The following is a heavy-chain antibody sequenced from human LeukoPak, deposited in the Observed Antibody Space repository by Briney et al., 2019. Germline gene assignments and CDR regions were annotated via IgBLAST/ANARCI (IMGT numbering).Heavy chain of an antibody. J-gene: IGHJ4*02. V-gene: IGHV3-33*01. D-gene: IGHD6-13*01. Sequence: GRSLRLSCAASGFTFNTYAMHWVRQAPGKGLEWVAVMTSDGRDIYYTDSVEGRFTISGDNAKNTLYLQMNSLRAEDTAVYYCARVGGGGLAAAGTWYFDYWGQGTLVTVSS. CDR3: ARVGGGGLAAAGTWYFDY. CDR1: GFTFNTYA. CDR2: MTSDGRDI.